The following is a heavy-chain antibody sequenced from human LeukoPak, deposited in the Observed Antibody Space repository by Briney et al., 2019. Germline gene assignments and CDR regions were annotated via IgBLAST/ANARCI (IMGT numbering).Heavy chain of an antibody. V-gene: IGHV4-30-2*01. Sequence: SETLSLTCAVSGGSISSCGYSWSWIRQPPGKGLEWIGYIYHSGSTYYNPSLKSRVTISVDRSKNQFSLKLSSVTAADTAVYYCAREKNDAFDIWGQGTMVTVSS. CDR1: GGSISSCGYS. CDR2: IYHSGST. J-gene: IGHJ3*02. CDR3: AREKNDAFDI.